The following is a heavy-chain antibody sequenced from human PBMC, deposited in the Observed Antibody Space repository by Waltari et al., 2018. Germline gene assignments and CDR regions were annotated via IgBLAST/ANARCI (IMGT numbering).Heavy chain of an antibody. CDR1: GFTFSSYS. Sequence: EVQLVESGGGLVKPGGSLRLSCAASGFTFSSYSMNWVRQAPGKGLEGCASISSSSSYVYYADSVKGRFTISRDNAKNSLYLQMNSLRAEDTAVYYCARAERWAPVDYWGQGTLVTVSS. V-gene: IGHV3-21*01. CDR2: ISSSSSYV. J-gene: IGHJ4*02. CDR3: ARAERWAPVDY.